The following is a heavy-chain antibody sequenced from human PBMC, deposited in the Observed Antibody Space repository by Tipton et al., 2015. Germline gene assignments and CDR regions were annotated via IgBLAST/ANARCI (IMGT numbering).Heavy chain of an antibody. CDR2: IYHSGST. V-gene: IGHV4-4*02. CDR3: AREVWYNDSTGYDY. Sequence: TLSLTCTVSGGSISSSTWWTWVRQPPGKGLEWIGEIYHSGSTNYNPSLKSRVTISVDTSKNQFSLHLSSVTAADTAVYYCAREVWYNDSTGYDYWGQGTLVTVSS. J-gene: IGHJ4*02. CDR1: GGSISSSTW. D-gene: IGHD3-22*01.